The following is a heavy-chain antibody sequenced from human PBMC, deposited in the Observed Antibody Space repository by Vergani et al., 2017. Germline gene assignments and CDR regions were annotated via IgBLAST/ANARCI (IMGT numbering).Heavy chain of an antibody. D-gene: IGHD3-3*01. CDR1: GFTFSSYS. CDR2: ISSISSYI. V-gene: IGHV3-21*01. Sequence: EVQLVESGGGLVKPGGSLRLSCAASGFTFSSYSMNWVRQAPGKGLEWVSSISSISSYIYYADSVKGRFTISRDNAKNSLYLQMNSLRAEDTAVYYCARDTPYYDFWSGYWNAFDIWGQGTMVTVSS. CDR3: ARDTPYYDFWSGYWNAFDI. J-gene: IGHJ3*02.